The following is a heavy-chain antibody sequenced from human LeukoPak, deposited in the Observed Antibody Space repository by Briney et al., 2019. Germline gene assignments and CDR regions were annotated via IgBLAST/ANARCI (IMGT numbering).Heavy chain of an antibody. D-gene: IGHD3-16*01. Sequence: GGSLRLSCAASGFTFSSYGMHWVRQAPGKGLEWVAVIWYDGSNKYYADSVKGRFTISRDNSKNTLYLQMNSLRAEDTAVYYCARDIYTSFWGAYYYYGMDVWGQGTTATVSS. J-gene: IGHJ6*02. V-gene: IGHV3-33*01. CDR2: IWYDGSNK. CDR3: ARDIYTSFWGAYYYYGMDV. CDR1: GFTFSSYG.